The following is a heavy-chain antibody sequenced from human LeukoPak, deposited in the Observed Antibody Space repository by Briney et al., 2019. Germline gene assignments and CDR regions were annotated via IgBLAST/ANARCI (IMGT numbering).Heavy chain of an antibody. Sequence: SVKVSCKASGGTFSSYAISWVRQAPGQGPEWMGGIIPIFGTANYAQKFQGRVTITTDESTSTAYMELSSLRSEDTAMYYCAGLGMSDPLVYWGQRTLVTVSS. CDR3: AGLGMSDPLVY. J-gene: IGHJ4*02. CDR2: IIPIFGTA. V-gene: IGHV1-69*05. D-gene: IGHD2-8*02. CDR1: GGTFSSYA.